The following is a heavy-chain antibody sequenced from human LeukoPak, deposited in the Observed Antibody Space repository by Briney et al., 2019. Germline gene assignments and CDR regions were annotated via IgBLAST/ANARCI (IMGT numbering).Heavy chain of an antibody. J-gene: IGHJ3*02. CDR2: ISGSGGST. CDR1: GFTFSSYA. CDR3: AKTNYGILTGYQDDAFDI. Sequence: PGGSLRLSCAASGFTFSSYAMSWVRQAPGKGLEWVSAISGSGGSTYYADSVKGRFTISRDNSKNTLYLQMNSLRAEDTAVYYCAKTNYGILTGYQDDAFDIWGQGTMVTVSS. D-gene: IGHD3-9*01. V-gene: IGHV3-23*01.